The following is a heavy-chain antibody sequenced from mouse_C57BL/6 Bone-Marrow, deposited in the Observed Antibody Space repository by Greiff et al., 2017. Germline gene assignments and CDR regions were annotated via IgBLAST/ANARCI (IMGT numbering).Heavy chain of an antibody. J-gene: IGHJ1*03. CDR2: IDPSDSYT. Sequence: QVQLQQPGAELVMPGASVKLSCKASGYTFTSYWMHWVKQRPGQGLEWIGEIDPSDSYTNYNQKFKGKSTVTVDKSSSTAYMQLSSLTSEDSAVYYCARPVYDGDPWYFDVWGTGTTVTVSS. D-gene: IGHD2-3*01. V-gene: IGHV1-69*01. CDR3: ARPVYDGDPWYFDV. CDR1: GYTFTSYW.